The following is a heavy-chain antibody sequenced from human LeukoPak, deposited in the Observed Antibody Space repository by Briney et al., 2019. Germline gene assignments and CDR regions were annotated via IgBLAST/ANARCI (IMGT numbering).Heavy chain of an antibody. CDR2: IYYSGST. CDR3: ARARGYSYGYPDY. D-gene: IGHD5-18*01. CDR1: GGSISSTSYY. V-gene: IGHV4-39*01. Sequence: SETLSLTCTVSGGSISSTSYYWGWIRQPPGKGLEWIGSIYYSGSTYYNPSLKSRVTISVDTSKNQFSLKLSSVTAADTAVYYCARARGYSYGYPDYWGQGTLVTVSS. J-gene: IGHJ4*02.